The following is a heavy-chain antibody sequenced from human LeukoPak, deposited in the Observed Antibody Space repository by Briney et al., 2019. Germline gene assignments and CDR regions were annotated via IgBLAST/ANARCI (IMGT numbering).Heavy chain of an antibody. D-gene: IGHD1-26*01. V-gene: IGHV1-69*13. CDR3: ARDGSSGSYFDY. CDR1: GGTFSSYA. Sequence: SVKVSCKASGGTFSSYAISWVRQAPGQGLEWMGGIIPIFGTANYARKFQGRVTITADESTSTAYMELSSLRSEDTAVYYCARDGSSGSYFDYWGQGTLVTVSS. J-gene: IGHJ4*02. CDR2: IIPIFGTA.